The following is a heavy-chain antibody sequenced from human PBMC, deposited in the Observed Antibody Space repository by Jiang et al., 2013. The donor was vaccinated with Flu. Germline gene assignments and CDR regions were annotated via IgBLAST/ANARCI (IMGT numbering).Heavy chain of an antibody. CDR2: IKQDGSET. D-gene: IGHD2-15*01. J-gene: IGHJ4*02. CDR1: GFTFGTYW. CDR3: ARDRFEYCSGGSCPFDY. V-gene: IGHV3-7*01. Sequence: ESGGDLVQPGGSLGLSCAASGFTFGTYWMSWVRQGPGKGLEWVANIKQDGSETYYVDSVRGRFTISRDNAKNSLFLQMNSLRAEDTAVYYCARDRFEYCSGGSCPFDYWGQGTLVTVSS.